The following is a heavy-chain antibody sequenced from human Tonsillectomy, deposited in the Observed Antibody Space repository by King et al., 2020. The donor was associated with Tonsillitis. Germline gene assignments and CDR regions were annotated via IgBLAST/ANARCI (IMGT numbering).Heavy chain of an antibody. Sequence: QLVQSGGGLVQPGGSLRLSCAASGFTFSTYNMNWVRQAPGKGLVWVSYISDTSSTIYYADSVKGRFTISRDNAKNSLYLQMNSLRAEDTAVYYCARDLPYYYDSSCYSLGYWGQGTLVTVSS. J-gene: IGHJ4*02. CDR2: ISDTSSTI. CDR1: GFTFSTYN. D-gene: IGHD3-22*01. V-gene: IGHV3-48*04. CDR3: ARDLPYYYDSSCYSLGY.